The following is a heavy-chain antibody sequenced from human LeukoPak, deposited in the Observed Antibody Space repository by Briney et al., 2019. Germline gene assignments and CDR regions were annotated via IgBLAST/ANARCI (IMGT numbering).Heavy chain of an antibody. J-gene: IGHJ3*02. CDR1: GGSISSGSYY. D-gene: IGHD1-26*01. CDR2: IYTSGST. Sequence: SQTLSLTCTVSGGSISSGSYYWSWIRQPAGKGLEWIGRIYTSGSTNYNPSLKSRVTISVDTSKNQFSLKLSSVTAADTAVYYCARGHSGSYLRPKFDAFDIWGQGTMVTVSS. CDR3: ARGHSGSYLRPKFDAFDI. V-gene: IGHV4-61*02.